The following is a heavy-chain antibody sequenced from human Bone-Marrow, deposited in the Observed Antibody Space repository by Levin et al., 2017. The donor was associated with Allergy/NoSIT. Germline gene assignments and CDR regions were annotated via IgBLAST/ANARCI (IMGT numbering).Heavy chain of an antibody. CDR1: GYTFTSYG. J-gene: IGHJ4*02. V-gene: IGHV1-18*01. D-gene: IGHD5-12*01. CDR3: ARPTWGYSGYDSAPFDY. Sequence: ASVKVSCKASGYTFTSYGISWVRQAPGQGLEWMGWISAYNGNTNYAQKLQGRVTMTTDTSTSTAYMELRSLRSDDTAVYYCARPTWGYSGYDSAPFDYWGQGTLVTVSS. CDR2: ISAYNGNT.